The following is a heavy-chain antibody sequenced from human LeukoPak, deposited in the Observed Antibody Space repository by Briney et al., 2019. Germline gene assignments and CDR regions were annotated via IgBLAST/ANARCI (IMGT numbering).Heavy chain of an antibody. CDR2: INPNSGNT. J-gene: IGHJ4*02. CDR3: ARRTGYSGYDKYYFDY. D-gene: IGHD5-12*01. V-gene: IGHV1-8*01. CDR1: GYTFTSYD. Sequence: ASVKVSCKASGYTFTSYDINWVRQATGQGLEWMGWINPNSGNTGYAQKFQGRVTMTRNTSISTAYMELSSLRSEDTAVYYCARRTGYSGYDKYYFDYWGQGTLVTVSS.